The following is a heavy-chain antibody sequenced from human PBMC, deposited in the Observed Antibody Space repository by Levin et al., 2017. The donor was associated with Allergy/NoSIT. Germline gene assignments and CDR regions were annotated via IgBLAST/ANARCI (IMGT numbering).Heavy chain of an antibody. V-gene: IGHV3-11*01. J-gene: IGHJ4*02. CDR1: GFTFSDYY. CDR2: ISSSGSTI. D-gene: IGHD1-26*01. CDR3: SIVGATTSLDY. Sequence: GGSLRLSCAASGFTFSDYYMSWIRQAPGKGLEWVSYISSSGSTIYYADSVKGRFTISRDNAKNSLYLQMNSLRAEDTAVYYCSIVGATTSLDYWGQGTLVTVSS.